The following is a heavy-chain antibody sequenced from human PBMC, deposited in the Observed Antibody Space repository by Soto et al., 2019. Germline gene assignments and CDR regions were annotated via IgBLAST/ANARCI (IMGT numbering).Heavy chain of an antibody. CDR3: ARGYGSSWYDY. V-gene: IGHV1-3*01. CDR2: INAGNGNT. CDR1: GYTFTSYA. D-gene: IGHD6-13*01. Sequence: QVQLVQSGAEVKKPGASVKVSCKASGYTFTSYAMHWVRQAPGQRLEWMGWINAGNGNTKYSQKLQGRVTITRDTSASTAEMGMISLRYEATAVYYCARGYGSSWYDYWGQGTLVTVSS. J-gene: IGHJ4*02.